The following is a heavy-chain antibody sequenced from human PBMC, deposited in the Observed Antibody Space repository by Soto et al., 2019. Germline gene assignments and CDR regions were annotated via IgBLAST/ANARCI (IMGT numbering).Heavy chain of an antibody. CDR3: AKDHGAKRWEDSHPFDY. CDR1: GFTFSSYG. J-gene: IGHJ4*02. CDR2: ISYDGSNK. D-gene: IGHD1-26*01. Sequence: GGSLRLSCAASGFTFSSYGMHWVRQAPGKGLEWVAVISYDGSNKYYADSVKGRFTISRDNSKNTLYLQMNSLRAEDTAVYYCAKDHGAKRWEDSHPFDYWGQGTLVTVSS. V-gene: IGHV3-30*18.